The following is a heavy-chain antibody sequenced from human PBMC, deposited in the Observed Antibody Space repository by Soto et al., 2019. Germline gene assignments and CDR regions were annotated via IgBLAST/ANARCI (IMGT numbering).Heavy chain of an antibody. CDR1: GGSISSSSYY. Sequence: SETLSLTCTVSGGSISSSSYYWGWIRQPPGKGLEWIGSIYYSGSTYYNPSLKSRVTISVDTSKNQFSLKLSSVTAADTAVYYCARHAYCITMVRGVKNWFDPWGQGTLVTVSS. V-gene: IGHV4-39*01. D-gene: IGHD3-10*01. CDR3: ARHAYCITMVRGVKNWFDP. J-gene: IGHJ5*02. CDR2: IYYSGST.